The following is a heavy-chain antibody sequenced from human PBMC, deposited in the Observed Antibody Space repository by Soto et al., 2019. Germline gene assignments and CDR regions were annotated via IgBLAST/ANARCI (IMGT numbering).Heavy chain of an antibody. J-gene: IGHJ6*02. D-gene: IGHD2-15*01. Sequence: VASVKVSCKASGYTFTSYGISWLRQAPGQGLDWMGWISAYNGNTKYAQDLQGRVTMTTDASTSTAYMELRSLRSDDTAMYYCARFSGGSYNTYYFYYGMDVWGQGTTVTVSS. CDR1: GYTFTSYG. CDR3: ARFSGGSYNTYYFYYGMDV. V-gene: IGHV1-18*04. CDR2: ISAYNGNT.